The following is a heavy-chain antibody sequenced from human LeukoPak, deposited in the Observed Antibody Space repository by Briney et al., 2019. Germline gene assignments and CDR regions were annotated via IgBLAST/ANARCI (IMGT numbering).Heavy chain of an antibody. CDR2: ISGDGGST. J-gene: IGHJ5*02. CDR1: GFIFDNYA. D-gene: IGHD1-26*01. V-gene: IGHV3-43*02. Sequence: PGGSLRLSCAAPGFIFDNYAIHWVRQAPGKGLEWVSLISGDGGSTFYADSVRGRFTISRDNTRKSLSPQMSSLRSEDTALYYCARESETSGWYDHWGQGTLVTVSS. CDR3: ARESETSGWYDH.